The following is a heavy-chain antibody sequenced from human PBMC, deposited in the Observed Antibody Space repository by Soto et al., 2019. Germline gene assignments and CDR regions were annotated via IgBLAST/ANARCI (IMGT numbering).Heavy chain of an antibody. V-gene: IGHV3-23*01. CDR3: AKDRYFDPNTVISRAFDY. CDR1: GFTFSSYA. D-gene: IGHD3-9*01. J-gene: IGHJ4*02. Sequence: GSLRLSCAASGFTFSSYAMSWVRQAPGKGLEWVSAISGSGGSTYYADSVKGRFTIPRDNSKNTLYLQMNSLRAEDTAVYYCAKDRYFDPNTVISRAFDYWGQGTLVTVSS. CDR2: ISGSGGST.